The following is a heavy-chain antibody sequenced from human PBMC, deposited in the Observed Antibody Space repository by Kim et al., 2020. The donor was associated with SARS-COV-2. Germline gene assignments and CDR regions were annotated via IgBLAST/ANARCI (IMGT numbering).Heavy chain of an antibody. Sequence: GGSLRLSCAASGFTFSNYELNWVRQAPGKGLEWVSYISSSGSTLYYADSVKGRFTISRDNAKNSLYLQMNSLRAEDTAVYYCARKLQHYGMDVWGQGTT. CDR1: GFTFSNYE. J-gene: IGHJ6*02. CDR3: ARKLQHYGMDV. D-gene: IGHD1-1*01. CDR2: ISSSGSTL. V-gene: IGHV3-48*03.